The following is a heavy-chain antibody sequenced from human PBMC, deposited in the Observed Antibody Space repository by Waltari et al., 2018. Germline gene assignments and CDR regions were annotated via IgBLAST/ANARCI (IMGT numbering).Heavy chain of an antibody. Sequence: EVQLVESGGGLVQPGRSLRLSCAASGFTFDDYAMHWVRQAPGKGLEGVSGNAWNSLSIGYADSVKGRFTISRDNAKNSLYLQMNSLRIEDTAFYYCAKGYIIGSANNNWFDPWGPGILVTVSS. CDR2: NAWNSLSI. J-gene: IGHJ5*02. CDR3: AKGYIIGSANNNWFDP. CDR1: GFTFDDYA. D-gene: IGHD1-20*01. V-gene: IGHV3-9*01.